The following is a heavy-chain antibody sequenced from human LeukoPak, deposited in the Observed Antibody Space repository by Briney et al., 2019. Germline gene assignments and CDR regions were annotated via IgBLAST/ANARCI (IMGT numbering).Heavy chain of an antibody. V-gene: IGHV4-34*01. Sequence: PSETLSLACAVYGGSFSGYYWSWIRQPPGKGLEWIGEINHSGSTNYNPPLKSRLTISLDTSKNQLSLNLSSVTAADTAVYYCARDETHFYGSGSSNWFDPWGQGILVTVSS. CDR1: GGSFSGYY. D-gene: IGHD3-10*01. CDR3: ARDETHFYGSGSSNWFDP. CDR2: INHSGST. J-gene: IGHJ5*02.